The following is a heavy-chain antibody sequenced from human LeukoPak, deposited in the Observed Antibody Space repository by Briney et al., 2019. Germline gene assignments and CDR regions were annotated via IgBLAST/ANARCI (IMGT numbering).Heavy chain of an antibody. Sequence: GGSLRLSCAASGFTFSSYWMHWVRQAPGKGLVWVSRINSDGSSTSYADSVKGRFTISRDNSKNTLYLQMNSLRAEDTAVYYCAREAYYYDSSGYYLPDYWGQGTLVTVSS. V-gene: IGHV3-74*01. D-gene: IGHD3-22*01. CDR3: AREAYYYDSSGYYLPDY. J-gene: IGHJ4*02. CDR1: GFTFSSYW. CDR2: INSDGSST.